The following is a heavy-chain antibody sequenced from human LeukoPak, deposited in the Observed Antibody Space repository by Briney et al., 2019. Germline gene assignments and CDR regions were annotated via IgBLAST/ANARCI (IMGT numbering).Heavy chain of an antibody. J-gene: IGHJ3*02. CDR1: GGSFSGYY. D-gene: IGHD6-19*01. CDR3: ARVGRDSSGWPHDAFDI. V-gene: IGHV4-34*01. Sequence: SETLSLTCAVYGGSFSGYYWSWIRQPPGKGLEWIGEINHSGSTNYNPSLKSRVTISVDTSKNQFSLKLSSVTAADTAVYYCARVGRDSSGWPHDAFDIWGQGTMVTVSS. CDR2: INHSGST.